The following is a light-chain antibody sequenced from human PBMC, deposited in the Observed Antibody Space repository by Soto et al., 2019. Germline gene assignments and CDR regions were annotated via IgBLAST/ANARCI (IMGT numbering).Light chain of an antibody. V-gene: IGLV2-8*01. CDR1: SSDVGGYNY. J-gene: IGLJ1*01. CDR2: EVS. CDR3: LSYADTAYV. Sequence: HSALTQPPSASGSPGQSVTISCAGTSSDVGGYNYVSWYQQYPGKVPKLMIYEVSERPSGVPDRLSGSKSGNTAFLTVSGLQAEDEADYYCLSYADTAYVFGTGTKVTVL.